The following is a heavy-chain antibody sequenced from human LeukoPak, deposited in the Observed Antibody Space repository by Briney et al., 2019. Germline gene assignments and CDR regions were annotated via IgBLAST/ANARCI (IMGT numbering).Heavy chain of an antibody. CDR3: ARSKEAIIVGATGVDY. CDR1: GFTFDDYT. V-gene: IGHV3-43*01. Sequence: GGSLRLSCAASGFTFDDYTMHWVRQAPGKGLEWVSLISWDGGSTYYADSVKGRFTISRDNSKNSLYLQMNSLRAEDTALYYCARSKEAIIVGATGVDYWGQGTLVTVSS. CDR2: ISWDGGST. J-gene: IGHJ4*02. D-gene: IGHD1-26*01.